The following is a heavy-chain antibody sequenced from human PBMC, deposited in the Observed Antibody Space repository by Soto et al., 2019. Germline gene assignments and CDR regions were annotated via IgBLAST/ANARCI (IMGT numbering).Heavy chain of an antibody. V-gene: IGHV4-59*08. D-gene: IGHD4-17*01. Sequence: SETLSLTCTVSGGSISSYYWSWIRQPPGKGLEWIGYIYYSGSTNYNPSLKSRVTISVDTSKNQFSLKLSSVTAADTAVYYCARLYGDYGSYFDYWGQGTLVTVSS. J-gene: IGHJ4*02. CDR1: GGSISSYY. CDR3: ARLYGDYGSYFDY. CDR2: IYYSGST.